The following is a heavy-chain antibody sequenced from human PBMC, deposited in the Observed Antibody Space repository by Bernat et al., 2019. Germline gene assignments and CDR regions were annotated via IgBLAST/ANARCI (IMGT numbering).Heavy chain of an antibody. CDR1: GYTFTGYY. J-gene: IGHJ5*02. D-gene: IGHD6-19*01. CDR2: INPNSGGT. CDR3: ARAIAVAGGSWFDP. V-gene: IGHV1-2*04. Sequence: QVQLVQSGAEVKKPGASVKVSCKASGYTFTGYYMHWVRQAPGQGLEWMGWINPNSGGTNYAQKFQGWVTMTRDTSISTAYMELRRLRSDDTAVYYCARAIAVAGGSWFDPWGQGTLVTVSS.